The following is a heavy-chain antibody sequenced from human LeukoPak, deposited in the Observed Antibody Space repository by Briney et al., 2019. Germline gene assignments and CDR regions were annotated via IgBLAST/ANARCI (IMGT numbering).Heavy chain of an antibody. CDR3: ARSSIAARLIDY. V-gene: IGHV1-69*05. CDR1: GGTFSSYA. J-gene: IGHJ4*02. CDR2: IIPIFGTA. D-gene: IGHD6-6*01. Sequence: ASVKVSCKASGGTFSSYAISWVRQAPGQGLEWMGGIIPIFGTANYAQKFQGRVTITTDESTSTAYMELSSLRSEDTAVYYCARSSIAARLIDYWGQGTLVTVSP.